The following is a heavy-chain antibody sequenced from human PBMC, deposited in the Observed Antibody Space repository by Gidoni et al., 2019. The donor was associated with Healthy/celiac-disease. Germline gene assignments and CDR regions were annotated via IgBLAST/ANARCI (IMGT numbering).Heavy chain of an antibody. J-gene: IGHJ5*02. CDR1: GATFSRYA. D-gene: IGHD4-17*01. V-gene: IGHV1-69*01. Sequence: QVQLVQSGAAVKKPGSSVKVSCKASGATFSRYAISWVRQAPGQGLEWMGGIIPIFGTANYAQKFQGRVTITADESTSTAYMELSSLRSEDTAVYYCARGRPYHGDQGTNNWFDPWGQGTLVTVSS. CDR2: IIPIFGTA. CDR3: ARGRPYHGDQGTNNWFDP.